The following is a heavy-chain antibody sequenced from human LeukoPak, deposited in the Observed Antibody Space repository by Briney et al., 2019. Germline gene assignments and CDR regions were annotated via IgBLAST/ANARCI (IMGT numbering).Heavy chain of an antibody. Sequence: GGSLRLSCAASGFTFSSYAMSWVRQAPGKGLEWVSAISGSGGSTYYTDSVKGRFTISRDNSKNTLYLQMNSLRAEDTAVYYCAKGDCSSTSCYASIDYYYGMDVWGQGTTVTVSS. J-gene: IGHJ6*02. CDR1: GFTFSSYA. V-gene: IGHV3-23*01. CDR3: AKGDCSSTSCYASIDYYYGMDV. D-gene: IGHD2-2*01. CDR2: ISGSGGST.